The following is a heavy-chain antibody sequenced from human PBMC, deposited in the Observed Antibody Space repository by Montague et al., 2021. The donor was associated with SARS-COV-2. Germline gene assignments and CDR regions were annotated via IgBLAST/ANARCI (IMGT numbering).Heavy chain of an antibody. Sequence: SLRLSSAASGFTFSSYAMHWVRQAPGKGLEWVAVISYDGSNKYYADSVKGRFTISRDNSKNTLYLQMNSLRAEDTAVYYCARDTRGFWSGFGYYYYMDVWGKGTTVTVSS. J-gene: IGHJ6*03. CDR1: GFTFSSYA. V-gene: IGHV3-30*04. CDR2: ISYDGSNK. CDR3: ARDTRGFWSGFGYYYYMDV. D-gene: IGHD3-3*01.